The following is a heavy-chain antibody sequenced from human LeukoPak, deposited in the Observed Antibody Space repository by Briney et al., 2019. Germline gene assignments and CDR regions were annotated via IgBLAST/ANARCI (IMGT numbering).Heavy chain of an antibody. D-gene: IGHD2-2*02. J-gene: IGHJ6*03. Sequence: SETLSLTCTVSGGSISSGDYYWSWIRQPPGKGLEWTGYIYYSRSTYYNPSLKSRVTISVDTSKTQFSLKLSSVTAADTAVYYCARTCSSTSCYKFGYSYYYMDVWGKGTTVTVSS. CDR1: GGSISSGDYY. CDR3: ARTCSSTSCYKFGYSYYYMDV. CDR2: IYYSRST. V-gene: IGHV4-30-4*08.